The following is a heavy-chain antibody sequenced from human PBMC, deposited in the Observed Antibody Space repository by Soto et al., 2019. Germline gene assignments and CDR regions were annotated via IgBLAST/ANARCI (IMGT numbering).Heavy chain of an antibody. CDR3: AHIPNYQYDWFDP. D-gene: IGHD3-16*01. J-gene: IGHJ5*02. Sequence: QITLKESGPTLVKPTQTLTLTCTFSGFSLTTRGVGVGWIRQPPGKALECLALIYWDDDKRYSPSLQSRLSILKDTSKNQVVLTMTNVDPVDTATYYCAHIPNYQYDWFDPWGQGTLVSVSS. V-gene: IGHV2-5*02. CDR2: IYWDDDK. CDR1: GFSLTTRGVG.